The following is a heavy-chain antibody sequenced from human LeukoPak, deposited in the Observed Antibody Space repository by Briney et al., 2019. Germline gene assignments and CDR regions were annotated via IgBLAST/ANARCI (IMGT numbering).Heavy chain of an antibody. CDR3: ASGPNYFDY. CDR2: IYYSGST. V-gene: IGHV4-59*12. J-gene: IGHJ4*02. CDR1: GGSMTSYY. Sequence: SETLSLTCTISGGSMTSYYWSWLRQPPGEGLEWIGYIYYSGSTNYNPSLKSRVTISVDTSKNQSSLRLNSVTAADTAVYYCASGPNYFDYWGQGTLVTVSS.